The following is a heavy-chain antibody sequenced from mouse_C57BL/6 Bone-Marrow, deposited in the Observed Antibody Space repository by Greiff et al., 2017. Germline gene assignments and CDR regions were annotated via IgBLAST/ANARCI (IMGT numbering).Heavy chain of an antibody. Sequence: EVKLMESGGGLVKPGGSLKLSCAASGFTFSSYAMSWVRQTPEKRLEWVATISDGGSYTYYPDNVKGRFTISRDNAKNNLYLQMSHLKSEDTAMYYCARDLGAQAAWFAYWGQGTLVTVSA. CDR1: GFTFSSYA. D-gene: IGHD3-2*02. V-gene: IGHV5-4*01. CDR2: ISDGGSYT. CDR3: ARDLGAQAAWFAY. J-gene: IGHJ3*01.